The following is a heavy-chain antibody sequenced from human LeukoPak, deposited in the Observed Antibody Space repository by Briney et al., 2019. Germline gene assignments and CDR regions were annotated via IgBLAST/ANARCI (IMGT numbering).Heavy chain of an antibody. CDR3: AKTDRTGALGRFRMRSDAFDI. D-gene: IGHD3-3*01. CDR1: GYTFTSYY. V-gene: IGHV1-46*01. CDR2: INPSGGST. J-gene: IGHJ3*02. Sequence: AASVKVSCKASGYTFTSYYMHWVRQAPGQGLEWMGIINPSGGSTSYAQKFQGRVTMTRDTSTSTVYMELSSLRSEDTAVYYCAKTDRTGALGRFRMRSDAFDIWGQGTMVTVSS.